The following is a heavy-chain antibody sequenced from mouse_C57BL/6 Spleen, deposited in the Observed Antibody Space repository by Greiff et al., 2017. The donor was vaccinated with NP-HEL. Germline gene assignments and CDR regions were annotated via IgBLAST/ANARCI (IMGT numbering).Heavy chain of an antibody. V-gene: IGHV5-4*01. D-gene: IGHD2-1*01. Sequence: EVMLVESGGGLVKPGGSLKLSCAASGFTFSSYAMSWVRQTPEKRLEWVATISDGGSYTYYPDNVKGRFTISRDNAKNNLYLQMSHLKSEDTAMYYCAREGGNYSMDYWGQGTSVTVSS. J-gene: IGHJ4*01. CDR1: GFTFSSYA. CDR3: AREGGNYSMDY. CDR2: ISDGGSYT.